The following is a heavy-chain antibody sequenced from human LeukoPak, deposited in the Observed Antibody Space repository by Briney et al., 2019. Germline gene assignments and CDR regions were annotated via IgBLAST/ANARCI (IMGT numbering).Heavy chain of an antibody. J-gene: IGHJ4*02. CDR1: GFTASINY. D-gene: IGHD2-2*01. V-gene: IGHV3-53*01. Sequence: PGGSLRLSCAASGFTASINYMGWGRQAPGKGLEWGSVIYSGGNTYYADSVKGRFTISRDNSKNTVYLQMNSLRAEDTAVYYGARGETSSYDYWGQGTLVTVSS. CDR2: IYSGGNT. CDR3: ARGETSSYDY.